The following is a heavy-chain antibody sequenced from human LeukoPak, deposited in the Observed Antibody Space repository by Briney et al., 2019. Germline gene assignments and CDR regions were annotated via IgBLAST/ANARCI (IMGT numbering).Heavy chain of an antibody. J-gene: IGHJ5*02. CDR3: AGYSNSWLGWFDP. V-gene: IGHV4-59*08. Sequence: MPSETLSLTCTVSGGSISDYYWSWIRQPPGKGLEWIGYIYYSGSTNYNPSLKSRVTISVDTSKNQFSLKLSSVTAADTAVYYCAGYSNSWLGWFDPWGQGTLVTVSS. CDR1: GGSISDYY. CDR2: IYYSGST. D-gene: IGHD6-13*01.